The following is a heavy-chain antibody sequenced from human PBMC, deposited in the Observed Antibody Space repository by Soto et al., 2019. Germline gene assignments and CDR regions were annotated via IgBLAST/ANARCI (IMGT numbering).Heavy chain of an antibody. D-gene: IGHD2-2*01. Sequence: PSETLSLTCAVSGGSISSGGYSWSWIRQPPGKGLEWIGYIYHSGSTYYNPSLKGRVTISVDRSKNQFSLKLSSVTAADTAVYYCARGEDVVVPAATWFDPWGQGTLVTVSS. V-gene: IGHV4-30-2*01. CDR2: IYHSGST. CDR1: GGSISSGGYS. J-gene: IGHJ5*02. CDR3: ARGEDVVVPAATWFDP.